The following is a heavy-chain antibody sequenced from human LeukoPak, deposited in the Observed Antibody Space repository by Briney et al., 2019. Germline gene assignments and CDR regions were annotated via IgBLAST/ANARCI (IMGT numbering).Heavy chain of an antibody. J-gene: IGHJ4*02. CDR3: ARTIAAVTRFDY. V-gene: IGHV4-59*12. CDR1: GGSFSGYY. D-gene: IGHD6-13*01. Sequence: SETLSLTCAVYGGSFSGYYWSWIRQPPGKGLEWIGYIYYSGSTNYNPSLKSRVTISVDTSKNQFSLKLSSVTAADTAVYYCARTIAAVTRFDYWGQGTLVTVSS. CDR2: IYYSGST.